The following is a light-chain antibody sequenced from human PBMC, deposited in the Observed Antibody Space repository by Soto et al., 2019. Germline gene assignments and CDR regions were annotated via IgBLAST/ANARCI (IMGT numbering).Light chain of an antibody. CDR3: SSYTSSSTLPVV. Sequence: QSVLTQPASVSGSPGQSITISCTGTSSDVGGYNYVSWYQQHPGKAPKLMIYKVSNRPSGVSNRFSGSKSGNTASLTISGLQAEDEADYYCSSYTSSSTLPVVFGGGTKLTVL. J-gene: IGLJ2*01. V-gene: IGLV2-14*01. CDR2: KVS. CDR1: SSDVGGYNY.